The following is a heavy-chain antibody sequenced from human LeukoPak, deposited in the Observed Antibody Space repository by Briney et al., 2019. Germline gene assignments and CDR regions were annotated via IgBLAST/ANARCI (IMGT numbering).Heavy chain of an antibody. V-gene: IGHV3-64*01. CDR1: GFTFNSYA. J-gene: IGHJ4*02. CDR3: ARGYCSSTSCYSTAIDY. CDR2: ISSNGGST. Sequence: PGGSLRLSCAASGFTFNSYAMHWVRQAPGKGLEYVSAISSNGGSTYYANSVNGRFTISRDNSKNTLYLQIGSLRAEDMAVYYCARGYCSSTSCYSTAIDYWGQGTLVTVSS. D-gene: IGHD2-2*01.